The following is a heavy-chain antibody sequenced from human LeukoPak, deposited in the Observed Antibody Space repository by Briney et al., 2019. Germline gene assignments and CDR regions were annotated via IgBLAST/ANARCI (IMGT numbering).Heavy chain of an antibody. CDR3: AKESASVLLWFGELSNDY. V-gene: IGHV3-30*18. Sequence: GGSLRLSCAASGFTFSSYGMHWVRQAPGKGLEWVAVISYDGSNKYYADSVKGRFTISRDNSKNTLYLQMNSLRAEDTAVYYCAKESASVLLWFGELSNDYWGQGTLVTVSS. J-gene: IGHJ4*02. CDR2: ISYDGSNK. D-gene: IGHD3-10*01. CDR1: GFTFSSYG.